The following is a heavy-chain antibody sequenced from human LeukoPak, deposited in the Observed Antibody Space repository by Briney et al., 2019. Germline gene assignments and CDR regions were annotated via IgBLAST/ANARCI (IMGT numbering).Heavy chain of an antibody. CDR2: IREDGSEI. CDR1: GLTFSTYW. V-gene: IGHV3-7*03. Sequence: GGSLRLSCGASGLTFSTYWMTWVRQAPGKGLEWVANIREDGSEISYVDSVKGRFTISRDNAKNSMYLQMNSLRVEDSGLYYCTRDRSWSGYDYWGQGTLVTVSS. CDR3: TRDRSWSGYDY. J-gene: IGHJ4*02. D-gene: IGHD1-26*01.